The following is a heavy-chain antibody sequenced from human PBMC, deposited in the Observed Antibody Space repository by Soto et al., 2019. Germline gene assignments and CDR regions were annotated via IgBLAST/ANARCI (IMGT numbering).Heavy chain of an antibody. Sequence: QVQLVQSGAEVKKPGSSVKISCKAFGGSFSDYAISWVRQAPGQGLEWMGGIIPIFGTPNYAQKFQDRVTFTAHESTTTAYMELSRLTAEDTAVYYCARDSAPRGWSYLDLWGQGTQVTVSS. V-gene: IGHV1-69*01. CDR3: ARDSAPRGWSYLDL. CDR1: GGSFSDYA. D-gene: IGHD2-15*01. J-gene: IGHJ4*02. CDR2: IIPIFGTP.